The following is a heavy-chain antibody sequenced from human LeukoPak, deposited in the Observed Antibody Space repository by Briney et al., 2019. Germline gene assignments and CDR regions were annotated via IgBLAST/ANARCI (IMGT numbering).Heavy chain of an antibody. J-gene: IGHJ6*03. D-gene: IGHD3-10*01. CDR2: IYPGDSDT. CDR1: GYSFTSYW. V-gene: IGHV5-51*01. Sequence: GEPLKISCKGSGYSFTSYWIGWVGQMPGKGLEWMGIIYPGDSDTRYSPSFQGQVTISADKSISTAYLQWSSLKASDTAMYYCARAHGSGSYYNQLPAYYMDVWGKGTTVTVSS. CDR3: ARAHGSGSYYNQLPAYYMDV.